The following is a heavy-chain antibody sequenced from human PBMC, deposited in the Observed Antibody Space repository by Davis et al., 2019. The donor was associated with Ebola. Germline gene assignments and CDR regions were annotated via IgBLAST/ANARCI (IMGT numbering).Heavy chain of an antibody. CDR1: GASISSSTYY. V-gene: IGHV4-39*01. D-gene: IGHD5-18*01. Sequence: SETLSLTCTVSGASISSSTYYWGWIRQPPGKGLEWIGSIYYSGSTYYNPSLKSRVTISVQTSKNQFSLRLSSVATADTAVYYCARITWIQLSLRAFDLWGQGTMVTVSS. J-gene: IGHJ3*01. CDR3: ARITWIQLSLRAFDL. CDR2: IYYSGST.